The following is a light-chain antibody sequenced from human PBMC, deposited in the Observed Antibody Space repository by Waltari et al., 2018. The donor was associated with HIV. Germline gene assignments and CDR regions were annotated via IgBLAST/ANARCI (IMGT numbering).Light chain of an antibody. CDR2: RND. Sequence: QSGLSQPPSTSRPPGQRVVIPCSGDSSNVGKNYVSWFQQLPGAAPRLLIYRNDRRPSGVPDRFAAAKSGTSASLVISGLRSDDEADYFCASWDDALSSWLFGGGTKLTVL. CDR3: ASWDDALSSWL. V-gene: IGLV1-47*01. CDR1: SSNVGKNY. J-gene: IGLJ6*01.